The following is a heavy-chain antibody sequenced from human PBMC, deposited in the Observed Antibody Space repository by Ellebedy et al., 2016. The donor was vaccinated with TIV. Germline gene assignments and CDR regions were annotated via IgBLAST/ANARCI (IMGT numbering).Heavy chain of an antibody. CDR3: ARTGGSGSYYGMDV. D-gene: IGHD3-10*01. V-gene: IGHV3-21*01. CDR2: ISSSSSYI. Sequence: GESLKISXAASGFTFSSYAMHWVRQAPGKGLEWVSSISSSSSYIYYADSVKGRFTISRDNAKNSLYLQMNSLRAEDTAVYYCARTGGSGSYYGMDVWGQGTTVTVSS. CDR1: GFTFSSYA. J-gene: IGHJ6*02.